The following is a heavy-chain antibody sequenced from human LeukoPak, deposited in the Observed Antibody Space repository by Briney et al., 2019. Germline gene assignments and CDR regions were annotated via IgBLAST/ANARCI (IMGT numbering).Heavy chain of an antibody. D-gene: IGHD4-23*01. CDR3: ARDPYGGNSSVDY. V-gene: IGHV1-69*04. CDR2: IIPIFGIA. Sequence: ALVKVSCKASGGTFSSYAISWVRQAPGQGLEWMGRIIPIFGIANYAQKFQGRVTITADKSTSTAYMELSSLRSEDTAVYYCARDPYGGNSSVDYWGQGTLVTVSS. J-gene: IGHJ4*02. CDR1: GGTFSSYA.